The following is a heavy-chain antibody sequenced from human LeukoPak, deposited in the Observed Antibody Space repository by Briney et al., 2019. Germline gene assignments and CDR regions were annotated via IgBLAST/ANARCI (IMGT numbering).Heavy chain of an antibody. V-gene: IGHV3-21*01. CDR3: ARAEGYGSFDY. CDR2: VSSSSYI. Sequence: GGSLRLSCAASGFTFSRYSMNWVRQAPGQGLEWVSSVSSSSYIYYADSVKGRFTISRDNAKTSVFLQMNSLRAEDTAVYYCARAEGYGSFDYWGQGTLVTVSS. CDR1: GFTFSRYS. D-gene: IGHD5-12*01. J-gene: IGHJ4*02.